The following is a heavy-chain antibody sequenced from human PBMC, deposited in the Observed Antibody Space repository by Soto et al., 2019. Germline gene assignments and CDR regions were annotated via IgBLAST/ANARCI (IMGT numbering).Heavy chain of an antibody. D-gene: IGHD3-16*01. CDR2: IYYSGST. Sequence: SETLSLTCTVSGGSISSYYWSWIRQPPGKGLEWIGYIYYSGSTNYNPSLKGRVTISVDTSKNQFSLKLSSVTAADTAVYYCARGGYYDNAWGKLSYYGLDVWGQGTTVTVSS. CDR3: ARGGYYDNAWGKLSYYGLDV. J-gene: IGHJ6*02. CDR1: GGSISSYY. V-gene: IGHV4-59*08.